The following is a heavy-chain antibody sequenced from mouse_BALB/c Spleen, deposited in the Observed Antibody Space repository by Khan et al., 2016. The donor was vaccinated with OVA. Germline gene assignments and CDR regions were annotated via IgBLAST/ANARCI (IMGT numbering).Heavy chain of an antibody. J-gene: IGHJ4*01. CDR1: GYTFTNYG. D-gene: IGHD1-1*01. CDR2: IYTYTGEP. CDR3: ARGGSRAMDY. Sequence: QIQLVQSGPELKKPGETVKISCKASGYTFTNYGMNWVKQAPGKGLKWMGWIYTYTGEPTYADDFKGRFAFSLDTSASTAYLQINNLKTEDTATYFCARGGSRAMDYWGQGTSVTVSS. V-gene: IGHV9-3-1*01.